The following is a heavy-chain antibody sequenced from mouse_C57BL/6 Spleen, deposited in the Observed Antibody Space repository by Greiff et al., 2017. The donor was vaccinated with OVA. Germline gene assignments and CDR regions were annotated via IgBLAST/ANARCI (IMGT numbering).Heavy chain of an antibody. Sequence: EVQLQQSGPELVKPGASVKIPCKASGYTFTDYNMDWVKQSHGKSLEWIGDINPNNGGTIYNQKFKGKGTLTVDKSSSPAYMELRSLTSEDTAVDYCARGIYYGSSYGDWYFDVWGTGTTVTVSS. CDR3: ARGIYYGSSYGDWYFDV. D-gene: IGHD1-1*01. CDR2: INPNNGGT. V-gene: IGHV1-18*01. J-gene: IGHJ1*03. CDR1: GYTFTDYN.